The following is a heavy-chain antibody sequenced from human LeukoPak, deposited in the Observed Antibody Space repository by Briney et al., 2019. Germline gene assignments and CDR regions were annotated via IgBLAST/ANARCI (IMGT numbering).Heavy chain of an antibody. Sequence: PGKSLRLSCTASGFTFSNYGMHWVRQGPGKGLVWVSRINPDGSGTSHADSVKGRFTISRDNAKNTLYLQMNSLRAEDTAVYYCARDSGSGSYSGYWGLGTLVTVSS. V-gene: IGHV3-74*01. CDR1: GFTFSNYG. D-gene: IGHD3-10*01. J-gene: IGHJ4*02. CDR3: ARDSGSGSYSGY. CDR2: INPDGSGT.